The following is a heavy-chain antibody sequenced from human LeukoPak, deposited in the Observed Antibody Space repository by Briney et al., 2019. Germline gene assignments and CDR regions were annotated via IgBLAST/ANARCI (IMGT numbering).Heavy chain of an antibody. V-gene: IGHV3-23*01. CDR3: AKDFPRSTSPYTAFDI. J-gene: IGHJ3*02. D-gene: IGHD2-2*02. Sequence: PGGSLRLSCAASGFTFNNAWMSWVRQAPGKGLEWVSAISGSGGSTYYADSVKGRFTISRDNSKNTLYLQMNSLRAEDTAVYYCAKDFPRSTSPYTAFDIWGQGTMVTVSS. CDR2: ISGSGGST. CDR1: GFTFNNAW.